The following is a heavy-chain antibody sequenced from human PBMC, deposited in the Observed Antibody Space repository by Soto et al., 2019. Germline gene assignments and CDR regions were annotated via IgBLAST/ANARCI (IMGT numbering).Heavy chain of an antibody. Sequence: PSETLSLTCSVSGTSVSNYYWSWIRQPAGKGLEHIGRIYTSGSTSYNPSLKSRVTMSMDTSQTQIYLNLTSVTAADTAVYYCARGGRQLSYAFYYWGQRMLVTVSX. D-gene: IGHD3-10*01. J-gene: IGHJ4*02. CDR2: IYTSGST. CDR1: GTSVSNYY. V-gene: IGHV4-4*07. CDR3: ARGGRQLSYAFYY.